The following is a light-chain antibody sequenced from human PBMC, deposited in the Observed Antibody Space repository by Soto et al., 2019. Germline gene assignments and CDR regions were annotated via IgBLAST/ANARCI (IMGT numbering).Light chain of an antibody. J-gene: IGLJ1*01. V-gene: IGLV1-47*02. CDR3: AAWDDSLSGLYV. CDR1: TSNIGSNA. CDR2: SSS. Sequence: QSVLTQPPSASRTPGQRVTISFSGSTSNIGSNAVYWYQQVPGTAPKLLIQSSSQRPSGVPDRFYGYKSGTSASLAISGLRSEDEADYYCAAWDDSLSGLYVFGTGTKVTVL.